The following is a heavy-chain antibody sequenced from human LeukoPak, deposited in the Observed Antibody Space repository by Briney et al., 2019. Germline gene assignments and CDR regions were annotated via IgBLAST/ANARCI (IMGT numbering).Heavy chain of an antibody. CDR3: ARQGYDILTGYYYYYYYMDV. J-gene: IGHJ6*03. D-gene: IGHD3-9*01. V-gene: IGHV4-34*01. Sequence: SETLSLTCAVYGGSFSGYYWSWIRQPPGKGLEWIGEINHSGSTNYNPSLKSRVTISVDTSKNQFSLKLSSVTAADTAVYYCARQGYDILTGYYYYYYYMDVWGKGTTVTVSS. CDR2: INHSGST. CDR1: GGSFSGYY.